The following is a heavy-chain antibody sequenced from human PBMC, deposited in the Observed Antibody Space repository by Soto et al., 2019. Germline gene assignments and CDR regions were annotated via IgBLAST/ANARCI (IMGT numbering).Heavy chain of an antibody. CDR1: GDSVSSNSAA. J-gene: IGHJ6*02. Sequence: SQTLSLTCAISGDSVSSNSAAWNWIRQSPSRGLEWLGRTYYRSKWYNDYAVSVKSRITINPDTSKNQFSLQLNSVTPEDTAVYYCARGEVGATDYYYYGMDVWGQGTTVTVSS. V-gene: IGHV6-1*01. CDR3: ARGEVGATDYYYYGMDV. D-gene: IGHD1-26*01. CDR2: TYYRSKWYN.